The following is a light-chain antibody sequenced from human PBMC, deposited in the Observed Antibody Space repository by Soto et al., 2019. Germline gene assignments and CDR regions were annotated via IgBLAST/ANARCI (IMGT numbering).Light chain of an antibody. CDR3: MQSLQTPLP. CDR2: LGS. J-gene: IGKJ4*01. CDR1: QNLLHSNGYNY. Sequence: DIVMTQSPLSLPVTPGEPASISCRSSQNLLHSNGYNYLDWYLQKPGQSPQLLIFLGSNRASGVTDRVSGSGSGTDFTLKISRVEAADVGVYYCMQSLQTPLPFCGGTKWESK. V-gene: IGKV2-28*01.